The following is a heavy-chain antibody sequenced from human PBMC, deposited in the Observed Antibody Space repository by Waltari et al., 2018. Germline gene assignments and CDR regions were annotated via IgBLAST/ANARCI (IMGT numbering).Heavy chain of an antibody. CDR3: ASGRWELLDY. D-gene: IGHD1-26*01. Sequence: QVQLQQWGAGLLKPSETLSLTCAVYGGSFSGYYWSWIRQPPGQGLEWIGEINHSGSTSYNPSLKSRVTISIDTSKNQFSLKLSSVTAADTAVYYCASGRWELLDYWGQGTLVTVSS. V-gene: IGHV4-34*01. J-gene: IGHJ4*02. CDR1: GGSFSGYY. CDR2: INHSGST.